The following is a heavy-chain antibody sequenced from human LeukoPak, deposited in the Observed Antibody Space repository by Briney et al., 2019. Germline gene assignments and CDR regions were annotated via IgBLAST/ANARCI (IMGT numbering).Heavy chain of an antibody. D-gene: IGHD3-3*01. Sequence: GGSLRLSCTASGFSFKKYGIHWVRQAPGKGLEWVSYISSSSSTIYYADSVKGRFTISRDNAKNSLYLQMNSLRAEDTAVYYCARDGGPRRLDAFDIWGQGTMVTVSS. CDR2: ISSSSSTI. J-gene: IGHJ3*02. V-gene: IGHV3-48*01. CDR3: ARDGGPRRLDAFDI. CDR1: GFSFKKYG.